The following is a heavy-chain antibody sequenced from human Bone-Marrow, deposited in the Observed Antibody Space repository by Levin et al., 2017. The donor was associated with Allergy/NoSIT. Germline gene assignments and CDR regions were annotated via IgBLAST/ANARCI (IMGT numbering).Heavy chain of an antibody. V-gene: IGHV3-30-3*01. Sequence: SCAASGFTFSNYAMHWVRQAPGKGLEWVAVISDDGSNKYYADSVKGRFTISRDNSKNNTLYLQMNSLRPEDTALYYCARGGSSGWLYYFDYWGQGTLVTVSS. D-gene: IGHD6-19*01. CDR3: ARGGSSGWLYYFDY. J-gene: IGHJ4*02. CDR1: GFTFSNYA. CDR2: ISDDGSNK.